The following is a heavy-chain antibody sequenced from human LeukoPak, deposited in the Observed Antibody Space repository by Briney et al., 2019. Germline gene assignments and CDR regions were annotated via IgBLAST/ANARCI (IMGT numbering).Heavy chain of an antibody. CDR1: GYTFTTYW. V-gene: IGHV5-51*01. D-gene: IGHD5-24*01. J-gene: IGHJ3*02. Sequence: GGSLKISLKGSGYTFTTYWIAWVRQMPGEGLEWMGIIYPGDSETRYSPSFQGQVTISADKSITTAFLQSGSLKASDTAMYYCTRSPRDGYHDAFDIWGQGTMVTVFS. CDR2: IYPGDSET. CDR3: TRSPRDGYHDAFDI.